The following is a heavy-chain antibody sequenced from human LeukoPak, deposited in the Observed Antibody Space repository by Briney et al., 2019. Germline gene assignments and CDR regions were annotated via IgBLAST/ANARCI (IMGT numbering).Heavy chain of an antibody. V-gene: IGHV3-30*04. CDR1: GFTFSTYA. Sequence: GGSLRLSCAASGFTFSTYAMHWVRQAPGKGLEWVAVISYDGSNKYYADSVKGRFTISRDNSKNTLDLQMDSLRAEDTAVYYCAKVMGSGSYYNAAGFDYWGQGTLVTVSS. CDR2: ISYDGSNK. D-gene: IGHD3-10*01. J-gene: IGHJ4*02. CDR3: AKVMGSGSYYNAAGFDY.